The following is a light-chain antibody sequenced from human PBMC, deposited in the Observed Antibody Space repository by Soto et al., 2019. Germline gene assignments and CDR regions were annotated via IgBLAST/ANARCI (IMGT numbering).Light chain of an antibody. CDR3: QQYGRT. CDR2: SAS. CDR1: QSVGSTY. V-gene: IGKV3-20*01. Sequence: EIVLTQSPGTLSLSPGERATLSCRASQSVGSTYLAWYQQKAGQAPRLLIYSASNRATGIPDRFSGSGSGTDFTLTISRLEPEDFALDYCQQYGRTFGQGTKV. J-gene: IGKJ1*01.